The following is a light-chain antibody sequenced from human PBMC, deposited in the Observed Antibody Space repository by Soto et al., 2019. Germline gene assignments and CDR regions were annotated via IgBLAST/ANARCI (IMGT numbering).Light chain of an antibody. Sequence: DIQMTQSPSSVSASVGDRVTITCRASQGISSCLAWYQQRSGKAPKLLIYDASSLQSGVPSRFRGSGSGTDFTLTISKLQPEDFETYYCQQANSFPITFGQGTRLEIK. CDR2: DAS. J-gene: IGKJ5*01. CDR1: QGISSC. CDR3: QQANSFPIT. V-gene: IGKV1D-12*01.